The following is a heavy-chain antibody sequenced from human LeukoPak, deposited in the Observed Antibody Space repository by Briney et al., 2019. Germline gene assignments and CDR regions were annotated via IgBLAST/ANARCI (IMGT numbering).Heavy chain of an antibody. Sequence: GGSLRLSCAASGFTFSDYAMSWVRQAPGKGLEWVSSISSSSSYIYYADSVKGRFTISRDNAKNSLYLQMNSLRAEDTAVYYCASLGSSKVATCYYGMDVWGQGTTVTVSS. CDR1: GFTFSDYA. CDR2: ISSSSSYI. V-gene: IGHV3-21*01. D-gene: IGHD5-12*01. CDR3: ASLGSSKVATCYYGMDV. J-gene: IGHJ6*02.